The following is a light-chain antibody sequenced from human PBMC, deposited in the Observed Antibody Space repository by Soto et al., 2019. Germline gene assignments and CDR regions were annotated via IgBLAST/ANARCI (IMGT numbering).Light chain of an antibody. V-gene: IGKV1-13*02. Sequence: IQLTQSPSTLSASVGDRVTITCRASQGIGTALAWYHQRPGNSPDLLVYDASTLQSVVPSRFSGSGSETDFSLTISGLQPEDFGHYYCQQFNTTPLTFGGGTRVEIK. CDR2: DAS. CDR1: QGIGTA. J-gene: IGKJ4*01. CDR3: QQFNTTPLT.